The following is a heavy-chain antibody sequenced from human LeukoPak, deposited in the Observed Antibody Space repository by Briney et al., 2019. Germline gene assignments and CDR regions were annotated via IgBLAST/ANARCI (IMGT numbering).Heavy chain of an antibody. CDR3: AREGYYDSSGYDY. CDR2: ISSSGSTI. CDR1: GFTFSSYE. D-gene: IGHD3-22*01. V-gene: IGHV3-48*03. J-gene: IGHJ4*02. Sequence: GGSLRLSCAASGFTFSSYEMNWVRQAPGKGLEWVSYISSSGSTIYYADSVKGRFTISRDNAKNSLYLQMNSLRAEDTAVYYCAREGYYDSSGYDYWGQGTLVTVSS.